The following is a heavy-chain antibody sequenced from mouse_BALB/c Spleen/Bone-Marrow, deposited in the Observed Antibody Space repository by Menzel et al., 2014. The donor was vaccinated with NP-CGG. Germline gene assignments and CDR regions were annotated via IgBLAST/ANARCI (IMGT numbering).Heavy chain of an antibody. V-gene: IGHV2-9*02. CDR3: ARDRGPPY. CDR2: IWAGGST. Sequence: VMLVESGPGLVAPSQSLSITCTVSGFSLTSYGLHWVRQPPGKGLEWLEVIWAGGSTNYNSALMSRLSISKGNSKSQVFLKMNGLQTDDTAMYYCARDRGPPYWGQGTLVTVSA. CDR1: GFSLTSYG. J-gene: IGHJ3*01. D-gene: IGHD3-1*01.